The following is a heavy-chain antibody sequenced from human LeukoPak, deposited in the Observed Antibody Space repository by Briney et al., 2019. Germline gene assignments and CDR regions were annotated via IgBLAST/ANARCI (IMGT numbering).Heavy chain of an antibody. CDR2: IKQDGSEK. Sequence: PGGSLRLSCAGSGFTFSNYWMSWVRQAPGKGLEWVANIKQDGSEKYYVDSVKGRFTISRDNAKNSLYLQMNSRRAEDTAVYYCARDKIVGATNFDNWGQGTLVTVSS. D-gene: IGHD1-26*01. CDR3: ARDKIVGATNFDN. J-gene: IGHJ4*02. V-gene: IGHV3-7*01. CDR1: GFTFSNYW.